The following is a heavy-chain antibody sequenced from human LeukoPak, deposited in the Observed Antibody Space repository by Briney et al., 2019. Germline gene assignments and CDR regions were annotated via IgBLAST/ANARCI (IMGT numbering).Heavy chain of an antibody. J-gene: IGHJ3*02. CDR3: ANLTTVYGVADSFDM. Sequence: GGSLRLSCEASGFTFSSYEMSWVRQAPGKGLEWVSGLNENGKKRDYADSVKGRFTISRDNSRNTLYLQMNRLKVEDTARYYCANLTTVYGVADSFDMWGQGTTVTVSS. CDR1: GFTFSSYE. CDR2: LNENGKKR. D-gene: IGHD4-17*01. V-gene: IGHV3-23*01.